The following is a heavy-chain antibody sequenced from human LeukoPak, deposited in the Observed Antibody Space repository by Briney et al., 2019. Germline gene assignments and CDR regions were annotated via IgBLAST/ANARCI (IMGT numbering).Heavy chain of an antibody. Sequence: GGCLRLSCAASGFTFTSYSMRWVRQAAGKGREWVSFINGGGSYTYYAAFVTGRFTISRDNVKNTLYLQMNSLRAEDTAIYFCATRTGAYYFDYWGQGTLVTVSS. CDR1: GFTFTSYS. J-gene: IGHJ4*02. CDR2: INGGGSYT. CDR3: ATRTGAYYFDY. D-gene: IGHD3-10*01. V-gene: IGHV3-23*01.